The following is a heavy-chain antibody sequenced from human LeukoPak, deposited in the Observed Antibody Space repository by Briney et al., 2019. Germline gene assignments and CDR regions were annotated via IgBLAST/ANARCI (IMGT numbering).Heavy chain of an antibody. CDR3: ARVSLVRGAPDYYFDY. V-gene: IGHV4-39*07. J-gene: IGHJ4*02. D-gene: IGHD3-10*01. CDR2: IFYSGST. CDR1: GGSTSSSSYY. Sequence: PSETLSLTCTVSGGSTSSSSYYWGWIRQPPGKGLEWIGSIFYSGSTYYNPSLKSRVTISVDTSKIQFSLKLGSVTAADTAVYYCARVSLVRGAPDYYFDYWGQGTLVTVSS.